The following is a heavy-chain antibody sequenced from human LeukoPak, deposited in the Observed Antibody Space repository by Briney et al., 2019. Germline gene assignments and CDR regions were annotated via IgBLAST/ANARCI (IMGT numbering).Heavy chain of an antibody. J-gene: IGHJ4*02. CDR3: ACGYYDILTGSPPFDY. CDR2: IYYSGST. D-gene: IGHD3-9*01. V-gene: IGHV4-61*01. Sequence: SETLSLTCTVSGGSVSSGSYYWSWIRQPPGKGLEWIGYIYYSGSTNYNPSLKSQVTISVDTSKNQFSLKLSSVTAADTALYYCACGYYDILTGSPPFDYWGQGTLVTVSS. CDR1: GGSVSSGSYY.